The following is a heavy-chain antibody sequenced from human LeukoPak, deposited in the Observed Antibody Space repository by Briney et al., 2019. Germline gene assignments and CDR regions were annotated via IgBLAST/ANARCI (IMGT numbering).Heavy chain of an antibody. CDR1: GGSIRSYY. CDR3: AKVNGREAASRRNWFDP. Sequence: SETLSLTCTVSGGSIRSYYWSWIRQPPGKGLEWIGYVYYSESANYNPSLKSRVTISVDTSKNQFSLKLSSVTAADTAVYYCAKVNGREAASRRNWFDPWGQGTLVTVSS. V-gene: IGHV4-59*12. D-gene: IGHD1-26*01. CDR2: VYYSESA. J-gene: IGHJ5*02.